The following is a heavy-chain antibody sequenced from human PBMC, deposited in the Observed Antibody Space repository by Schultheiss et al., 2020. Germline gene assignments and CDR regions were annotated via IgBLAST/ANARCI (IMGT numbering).Heavy chain of an antibody. J-gene: IGHJ4*02. Sequence: ASVKVSCKASGYTFTDNYMHWMRQAPGQGPEWMGWINPNSGTTNYAQNLRGRVTVTADTSISTAYMELNRLTSDDTAVYYCARGGDVVVSSSAINYLKNPPFDFWGQGTLVTVSS. V-gene: IGHV1-2*02. CDR3: ARGGDVVVSSSAINYLKNPPFDF. D-gene: IGHD2-2*01. CDR2: INPNSGTT. CDR1: GYTFTDNY.